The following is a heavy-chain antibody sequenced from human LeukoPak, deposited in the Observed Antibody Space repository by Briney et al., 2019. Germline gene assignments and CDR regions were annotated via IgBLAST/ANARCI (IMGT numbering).Heavy chain of an antibody. D-gene: IGHD6-19*01. V-gene: IGHV3-23*01. CDR1: GFTFSSYA. CDR3: AKTSHSSGWYSGGIDY. CDR2: ISGSGGST. J-gene: IGHJ4*02. Sequence: GGSLRLSCAASGFTFSSYAMSWVRQAPGKGLEWVSAISGSGGSTYYADSVKGRFTISRDNSKNTLYLQMNSLRAEDTAVYYCAKTSHSSGWYSGGIDYWGQGTLSPSPQ.